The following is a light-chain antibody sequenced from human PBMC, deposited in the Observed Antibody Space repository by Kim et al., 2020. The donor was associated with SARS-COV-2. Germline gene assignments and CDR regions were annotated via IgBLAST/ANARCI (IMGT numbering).Light chain of an antibody. CDR3: AAWDDSLSAWV. J-gene: IGLJ3*02. V-gene: IGLV1-44*01. CDR1: SSNIGSNT. CDR2: KNN. Sequence: QSVLTQPPSASGTPGQRVTISCSGSSSNIGSNTVNWYQQVPGTAPQLLISKNNQRPSGVPDRFSGSKSGTSASLAISGLQYEDEADYYCAAWDDSLSAWVFGGGTKVTVL.